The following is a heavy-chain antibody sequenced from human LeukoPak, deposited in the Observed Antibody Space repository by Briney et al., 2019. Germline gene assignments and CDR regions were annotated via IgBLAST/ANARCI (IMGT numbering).Heavy chain of an antibody. D-gene: IGHD6-13*01. CDR1: GYTFTGYY. CDR3: ARALSYSSSWATTPKNWFDP. V-gene: IGHV1-2*02. CDR2: INPNSGGT. Sequence: ASVKVPCKASGYTFTGYYMHWVRQAPGQGLEWMGWINPNSGGTNYAQKFQGRVTMTRDTSISTAYMELSRLRSDDTAVYYCARALSYSSSWATTPKNWFDPWGQGTLVTVSS. J-gene: IGHJ5*02.